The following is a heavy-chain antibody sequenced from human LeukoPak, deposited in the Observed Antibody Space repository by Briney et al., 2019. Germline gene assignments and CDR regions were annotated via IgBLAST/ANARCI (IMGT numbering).Heavy chain of an antibody. V-gene: IGHV4-31*03. CDR3: AGVEDSLNNVLLWFGETKRGWGMDV. D-gene: IGHD3-10*01. CDR2: IYYSGST. J-gene: IGHJ6*02. Sequence: PSETLSLTCTVSGGSISSGGYYWSWIRQHPGKGLEWIGYIYYSGSTYYNPSLKSRVTISVDTSKNQFSLKLSSVTAADTAVYYCAGVEDSLNNVLLWFGETKRGWGMDVWGQGTTVTVSS. CDR1: GGSISSGGYY.